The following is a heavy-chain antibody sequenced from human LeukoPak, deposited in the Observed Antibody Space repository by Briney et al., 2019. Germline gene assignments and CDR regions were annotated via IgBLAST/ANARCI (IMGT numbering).Heavy chain of an antibody. J-gene: IGHJ5*02. D-gene: IGHD5-18*01. V-gene: IGHV3-23*01. Sequence: AGGSLRLSCAASGFTFSSYAMSWVRQALGKGLECISGFSGSGGSTYYADSVKGRFTISRDNSKNTLYLQMNSLRAEDTAVYYCARALPHRRLMDTTMEQHWFDPWGQGTLVTVSS. CDR2: FSGSGGST. CDR1: GFTFSSYA. CDR3: ARALPHRRLMDTTMEQHWFDP.